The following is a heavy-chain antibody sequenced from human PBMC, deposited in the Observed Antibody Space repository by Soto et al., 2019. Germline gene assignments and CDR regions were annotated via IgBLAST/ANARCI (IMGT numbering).Heavy chain of an antibody. V-gene: IGHV1-18*01. CDR2: ISANNGNT. CDR3: ARVQSGYDFAY. D-gene: IGHD5-12*01. Sequence: GASVKVSCKASGYTFTIYCINWVRQAPGQGLEWMGWISANNGNTHYAQKLQGRVTMTTDTSTSTAYMELRSLRSDDTAVYYCARVQSGYDFAYWGQGTLVTVSS. CDR1: GYTFTIYC. J-gene: IGHJ4*02.